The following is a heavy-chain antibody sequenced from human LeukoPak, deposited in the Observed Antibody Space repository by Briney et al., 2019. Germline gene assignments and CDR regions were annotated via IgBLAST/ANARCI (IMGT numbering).Heavy chain of an antibody. V-gene: IGHV4-38-2*01. CDR2: IYHSGST. CDR3: ARGVGAKAAFDI. CDR1: GYSISSGYY. Sequence: SETLSLTCAVSGYSISSGYYWGWIRQPPGKGLEWIGSIYHSGSTYYNPSLKSRVTISVDTSKNQFSLKLTSVTAADTAVYYCARGVGAKAAFDIWGQGTMVTVSS. J-gene: IGHJ3*02. D-gene: IGHD1-26*01.